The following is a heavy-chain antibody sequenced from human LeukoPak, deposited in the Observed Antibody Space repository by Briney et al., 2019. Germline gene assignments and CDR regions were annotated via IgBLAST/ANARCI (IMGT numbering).Heavy chain of an antibody. CDR1: GYTFTSYA. V-gene: IGHV1-3*01. Sequence: ASVKVSCKASGYTFTSYAMHWVRQAPGQRLEWMGWINAGNGNAKYSQNFQGRVTITRDTSASTAYMELSSLRSEDTAVYYCARDFSYDSSGSCDYWGQGTLVIVSS. J-gene: IGHJ4*02. CDR3: ARDFSYDSSGSCDY. CDR2: INAGNGNA. D-gene: IGHD3-22*01.